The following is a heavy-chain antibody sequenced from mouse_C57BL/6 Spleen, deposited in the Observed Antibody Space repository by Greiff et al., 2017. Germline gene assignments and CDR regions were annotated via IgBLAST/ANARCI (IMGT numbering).Heavy chain of an antibody. CDR2: IYPGDGDT. CDR3: ARFPSYYSNYLYYFDY. V-gene: IGHV1-80*01. J-gene: IGHJ2*01. Sequence: QVQLQQSGAELVKPGASVKISCKASGYAFSSYWMNWVKQRPGKGLEWIGQIYPGDGDTNYNGKFKGKATLTADKASITAYMQLSSLTSEDSAVYFCARFPSYYSNYLYYFDYWGQGTTLTVSS. CDR1: GYAFSSYW. D-gene: IGHD2-5*01.